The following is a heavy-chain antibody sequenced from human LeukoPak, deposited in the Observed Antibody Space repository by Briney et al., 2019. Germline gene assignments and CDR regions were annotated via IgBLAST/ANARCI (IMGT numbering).Heavy chain of an antibody. CDR1: GGSFSGYY. D-gene: IGHD2-21*02. CDR3: ARSKVPATGNWFDP. V-gene: IGHV4-34*01. Sequence: PSETLSLTCAVSGGSFSGYYWSWIRQPPGKGLEWIGEINHSGSTNYNPSLKSRVTISVDTSKSQFSLKLSSVTAADTAVYYCARSKVPATGNWFDPWGQGTPVTVSS. CDR2: INHSGST. J-gene: IGHJ5*02.